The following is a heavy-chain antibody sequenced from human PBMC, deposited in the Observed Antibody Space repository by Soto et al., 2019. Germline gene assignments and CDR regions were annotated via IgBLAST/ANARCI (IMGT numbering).Heavy chain of an antibody. CDR3: ARTTAVPNTLRSRYFFDY. V-gene: IGHV4-61*01. Sequence: SETLSLTFSVSGGSVSNKTYYWSWVRQPPWKRLEWILYVYYSGTANYNPSLKMRFTISVDLSKNQFSLRLSSVTTADTALYYCARTTAVPNTLRSRYFFDYWGQGTLVTVS. CDR2: VYYSGTA. J-gene: IGHJ4*02. D-gene: IGHD1-26*01. CDR1: GGSVSNKTYY.